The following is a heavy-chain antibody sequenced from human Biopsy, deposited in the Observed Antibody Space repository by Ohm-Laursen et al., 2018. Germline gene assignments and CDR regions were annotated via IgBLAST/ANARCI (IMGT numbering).Heavy chain of an antibody. V-gene: IGHV1-69*06. J-gene: IGHJ4*02. CDR2: NIPILGTG. Sequence: VSSVKVSCKAPGGTFSNYGVNWVRQAPGQGLEWLGGNIPILGTGNYAQKFQDRVTVAADTSTSTATMELRSLRSDDTAVYYCTRDRGITVAGTLGFNFDYWGQGTLVTVSS. CDR3: TRDRGITVAGTLGFNFDY. CDR1: GGTFSNYG. D-gene: IGHD6-19*01.